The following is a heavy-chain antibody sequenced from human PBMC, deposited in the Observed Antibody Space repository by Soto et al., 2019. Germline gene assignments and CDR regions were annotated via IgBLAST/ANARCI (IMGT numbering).Heavy chain of an antibody. J-gene: IGHJ4*01. V-gene: IGHV3-23*01. CDR1: GFPSSTYGFSTYA. CDR2: ITGSGSHS. CDR3: AKGTSSEFLLSFDD. D-gene: IGHD3-10*01. Sequence: EVQLLQSGGGLVQPGGSLRLSCMASGFPSSTYGFSTYAMTWVRQPPGKGLEWVSVITGSGSHSYYADSVKGRFTISGDNSRNTLFLQMDSLRADDTAVYFCAKGTSSEFLLSFDDWGHGTLVTVSS.